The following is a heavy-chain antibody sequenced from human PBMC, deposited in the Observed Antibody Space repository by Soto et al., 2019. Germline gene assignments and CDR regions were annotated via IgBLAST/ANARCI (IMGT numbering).Heavy chain of an antibody. CDR1: GFTFSSYA. V-gene: IGHV3-30-3*01. Sequence: QVQLVESGGGVVQPGRSLRLSRAASGFTFSSYAMHWVRQAPGKGLEWVAVISYDGSNKYYADSVKGRFTISRDNSKNTLYLQMNSLRAEDTAVYYCARESSGSYFYWGQGTLVTVSS. CDR3: ARESSGSYFY. CDR2: ISYDGSNK. J-gene: IGHJ4*02. D-gene: IGHD1-26*01.